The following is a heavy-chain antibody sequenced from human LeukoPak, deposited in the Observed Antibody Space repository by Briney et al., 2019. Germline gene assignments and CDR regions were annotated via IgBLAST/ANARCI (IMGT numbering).Heavy chain of an antibody. Sequence: SETLSLTCTVSGGSISSYYWSWIRQPPGKGLEWIGYIYYSGSTNYNPSLKSRVTISVDTSKNQFPLKLSSVTAADTAVYYCARAPHDYSAFDIWGQGTMVTVSS. CDR3: ARAPHDYSAFDI. CDR2: IYYSGST. V-gene: IGHV4-59*01. J-gene: IGHJ3*02. D-gene: IGHD4-17*01. CDR1: GGSISSYY.